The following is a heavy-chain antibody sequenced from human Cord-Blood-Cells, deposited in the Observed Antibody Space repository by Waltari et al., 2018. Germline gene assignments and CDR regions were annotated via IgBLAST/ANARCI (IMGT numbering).Heavy chain of an antibody. Sequence: EVQLVESGGGLVKPGGSLRLSCAASGFTFSSYSMNWVRQAPGKGLEWVSSISSSSSYIYYADSVKGRFTISRDNAKNSLYLQMNSLRAEDTAVYYCARALQLVRVLDYWGQGTLVTVSS. CDR3: ARALQLVRVLDY. V-gene: IGHV3-21*01. CDR1: GFTFSSYS. D-gene: IGHD6-6*01. CDR2: ISSSSSYI. J-gene: IGHJ4*02.